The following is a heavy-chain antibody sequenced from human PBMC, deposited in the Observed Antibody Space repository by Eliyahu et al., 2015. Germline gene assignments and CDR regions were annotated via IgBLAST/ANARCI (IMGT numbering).Heavy chain of an antibody. V-gene: IGHV3-21*01. CDR3: ARGVAAAPDFDL. J-gene: IGHJ2*01. D-gene: IGHD6-13*01. CDR2: IDLTSRYI. Sequence: EVQLVESGGGLVKPGGVPEXLLCVASGFTFSGRNMNWVRQAPGKGLEWVSSIDLTSRYIYYADSLKGRFTISRDNAKNSLYLQINSLRAEDTAVYYCARGVAAAPDFDLWGRGTLVTVSS. CDR1: GFTFSGRN.